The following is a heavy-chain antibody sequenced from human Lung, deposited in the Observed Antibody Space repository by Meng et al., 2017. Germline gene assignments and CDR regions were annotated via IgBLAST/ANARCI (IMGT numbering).Heavy chain of an antibody. V-gene: IGHV1-2*06. Sequence: VQVVESGGEWKTPVDPVKVPCKPSGYNFPDYYIHWVRRAPGQGLEWMGRINPKSGDTHYAQKFQARVTMTGDTSISTAYMELSGLRSDDTAMYYCARDEDISAAGKLFGDYWGQGTLVTVSS. CDR2: INPKSGDT. J-gene: IGHJ4*02. CDR1: GYNFPDYY. CDR3: ARDEDISAAGKLFGDY. D-gene: IGHD6-25*01.